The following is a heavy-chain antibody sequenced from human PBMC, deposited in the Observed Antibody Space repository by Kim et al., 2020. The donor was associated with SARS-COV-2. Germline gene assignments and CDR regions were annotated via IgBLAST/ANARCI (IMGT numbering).Heavy chain of an antibody. CDR3: ARVDDRFGELTLYYFDS. CDR2: IYNSGST. CDR1: GGSISTGGYY. J-gene: IGHJ4*02. V-gene: IGHV4-31*03. D-gene: IGHD3-10*01. Sequence: SETLSLTCTVSGGSISTGGYYWSWIRQHPGKGLEWIGYIYNSGSTHYNPSLKSRVSMSVDTSKNQFSLKLSSVTAADTAVYYCARVDDRFGELTLYYFDSWGQGTLVTFSS.